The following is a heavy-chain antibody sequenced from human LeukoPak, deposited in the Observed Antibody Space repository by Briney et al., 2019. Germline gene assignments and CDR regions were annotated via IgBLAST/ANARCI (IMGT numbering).Heavy chain of an antibody. CDR1: GYSFTSYW. CDR2: IYPGDSDT. CDR3: ARHEGNMVRGVIHIDY. J-gene: IGHJ4*02. D-gene: IGHD3-10*01. Sequence: KDGESLKISCKGSGYSFTSYWIGWVRQMPGKGLEWMGIIYPGDSDTRYSPSFQGQVTISADKSISTAYLQWSSLKASDTAMYYCARHEGNMVRGVIHIDYWGQGTLVTVSS. V-gene: IGHV5-51*01.